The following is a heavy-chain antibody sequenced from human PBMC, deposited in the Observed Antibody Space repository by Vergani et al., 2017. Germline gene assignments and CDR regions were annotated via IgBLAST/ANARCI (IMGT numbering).Heavy chain of an antibody. D-gene: IGHD2-21*01. J-gene: IGHJ3*02. CDR3: VRVLHTSYILGAFDI. CDR2: IYYSGSA. V-gene: IGHV4-59*08. CDR1: GGSISSYY. Sequence: QVQLQESGPGLVKPPETLSLACTVSGGSISSYYWSWIRQPPGKGLEWIGYIYYSGSAKYNPSLESRVTMSADASRGRFSLNLRSVTTSDTAVYYCVRVLHTSYILGAFDIWGQGIKVTVSS.